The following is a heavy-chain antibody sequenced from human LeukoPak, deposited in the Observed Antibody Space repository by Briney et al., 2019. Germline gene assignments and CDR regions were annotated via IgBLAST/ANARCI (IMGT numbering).Heavy chain of an antibody. CDR2: TYYRSKWYN. J-gene: IGHJ3*02. CDR1: GDSVSNNIAA. CDR3: TREDRDTFDI. Sequence: SQTLSLTCAISGDSVSNNIAAWTWIWQSPSRGLEWLGRTYYRSKWYNDYAVSVRGRITVNPDTSKNQFSLQLNSVTPGDTAVYYCTREDRDTFDIWGQGTVVTVSS. V-gene: IGHV6-1*01.